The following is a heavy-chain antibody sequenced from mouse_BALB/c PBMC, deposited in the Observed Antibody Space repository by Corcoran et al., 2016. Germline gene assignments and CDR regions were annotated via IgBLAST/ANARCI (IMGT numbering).Heavy chain of an antibody. CDR3: ARRYSKHAWVAY. Sequence: QIQLQQSGPELVKPGALVKISCMPSVYTFTSYDINWVKQRPGQGLEWIGWIYPGDGSTKYNEKFKGKATLTADKSSSTTYMQLSSLTSENSAVYFCARRYSKHAWVAYWGQGTLVTVSA. CDR2: IYPGDGST. V-gene: IGHV1S56*01. D-gene: IGHD2-5*01. CDR1: VYTFTSYD. J-gene: IGHJ3*01.